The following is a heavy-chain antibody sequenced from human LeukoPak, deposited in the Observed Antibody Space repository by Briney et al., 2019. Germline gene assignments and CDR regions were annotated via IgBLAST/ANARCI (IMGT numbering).Heavy chain of an antibody. CDR2: SNHSGYT. Sequence: SETLSLTCAVSGVSFDDYYWAWVRQTPRKGLEWIGESNHSGYTNDSPSLKSRVTLSIDTSRRQFSLNLRSVTVADAGTYYCTRMTTGHDYWGQGTLVTVSS. CDR3: TRMTTGHDY. D-gene: IGHD4-17*01. V-gene: IGHV4-34*01. CDR1: GVSFDDYY. J-gene: IGHJ4*02.